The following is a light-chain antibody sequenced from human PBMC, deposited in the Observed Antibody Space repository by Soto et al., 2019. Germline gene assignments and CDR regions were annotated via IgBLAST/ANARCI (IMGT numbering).Light chain of an antibody. V-gene: IGKV1-5*03. CDR3: QQYNSYWT. J-gene: IGKJ1*01. Sequence: DIPMTQSPSTLSASVGDRVIITCRASQDISRWLAWYQQKPGKVPKLLISRATSLASAVPSRFSGGGSGTEFTLTISGLQPDDFATYYCQQYNSYWTFGQGTKVEVK. CDR1: QDISRW. CDR2: RAT.